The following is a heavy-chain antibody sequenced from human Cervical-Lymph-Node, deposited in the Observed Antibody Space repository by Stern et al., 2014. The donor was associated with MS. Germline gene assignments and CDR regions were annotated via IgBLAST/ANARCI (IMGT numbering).Heavy chain of an antibody. D-gene: IGHD6-13*01. CDR1: GGTFSKFP. Sequence: VQLAESGPEVTKPGSSVKVSCKASGGTFSKFPSSWVRQAPGQGLEWMGGIFPVFGTPTYAQEFRGRVTITADVSTSTVYMELSSLRSDDTAVYYCALSSETSDRWYSLGYDLWGQGTLVTVSS. J-gene: IGHJ5*02. CDR2: IFPVFGTP. V-gene: IGHV1-69*01. CDR3: ALSSETSDRWYSLGYDL.